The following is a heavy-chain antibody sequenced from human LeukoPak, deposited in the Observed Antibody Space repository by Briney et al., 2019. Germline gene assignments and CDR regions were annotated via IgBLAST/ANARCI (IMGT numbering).Heavy chain of an antibody. CDR1: GFTFSSYS. J-gene: IGHJ5*02. CDR3: ATAPVTFNWFDP. Sequence: PGGSLRLSCAASGFTFSSYSMNWVRQAPGKGLEWVSSISSSSSYIYYADSVKGRFTISRDNAKNSLYLQMNSLRAEDTAVYYCATAPVTFNWFDPWGQGTLVTVSS. CDR2: ISSSSSYI. D-gene: IGHD4-17*01. V-gene: IGHV3-21*01.